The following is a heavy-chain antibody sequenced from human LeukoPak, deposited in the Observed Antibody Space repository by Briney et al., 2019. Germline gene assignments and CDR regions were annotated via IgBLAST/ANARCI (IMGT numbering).Heavy chain of an antibody. V-gene: IGHV1-2*02. CDR1: GYTCTHYY. D-gene: IGHD4-17*01. CDR2: INPNSGGA. Sequence: ASVKVSCKASGYTCTHYYMHWVRQAPGQGLEWMGWINPNSGGANYARKFQGRVTMTRDTSISTVFLEVSRLRSDDTAVYYCARGLGTVTTLNYYVADWGQGTLVTVSS. CDR3: ARGLGTVTTLNYYVAD. J-gene: IGHJ4*02.